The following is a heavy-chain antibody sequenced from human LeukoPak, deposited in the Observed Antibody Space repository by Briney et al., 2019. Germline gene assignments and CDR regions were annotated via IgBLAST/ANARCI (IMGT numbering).Heavy chain of an antibody. Sequence: GRSLRLSCAASGFTFSSYSMNWVRQAPGKGLEWVSSISSSSSYIYYADSVKGRFTISRDNAKNSLYLQMNSLRAEDTAVYYCVLCGSYYHYDIWGQGTMVTVSS. D-gene: IGHD1-26*01. CDR3: VLCGSYYHYDI. CDR1: GFTFSSYS. CDR2: ISSSSSYI. V-gene: IGHV3-21*01. J-gene: IGHJ3*02.